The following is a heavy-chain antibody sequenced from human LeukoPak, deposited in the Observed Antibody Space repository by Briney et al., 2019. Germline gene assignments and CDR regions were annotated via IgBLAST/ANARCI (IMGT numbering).Heavy chain of an antibody. V-gene: IGHV3-53*01. Sequence: GGSLRLSCTVSGFTVSSSSMSWVRQAPGKGLEWVSFIYSDNTHYSDSVKGRFTIFRDNSKNTLYLQMNSLRAEDTAVYYCARRAGAYSHPYDYWGQGTLVTVSS. D-gene: IGHD4/OR15-4a*01. CDR3: ARRAGAYSHPYDY. J-gene: IGHJ4*02. CDR1: GFTVSSSS. CDR2: IYSDNT.